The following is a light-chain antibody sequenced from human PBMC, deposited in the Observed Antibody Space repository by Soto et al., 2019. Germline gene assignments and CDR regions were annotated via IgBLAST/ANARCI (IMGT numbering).Light chain of an antibody. Sequence: EIVLTRSLDTLFVSPGERARFCWRASQSVSDRVVWYQQKSGQAPSLLIYDASHRAAGIPARFSGSGFGTDFTLTISSLEPEDAAVYYCQQRSNWPPITFGQGTRLEIK. V-gene: IGKV3-11*01. J-gene: IGKJ5*01. CDR3: QQRSNWPPIT. CDR1: QSVSDR. CDR2: DAS.